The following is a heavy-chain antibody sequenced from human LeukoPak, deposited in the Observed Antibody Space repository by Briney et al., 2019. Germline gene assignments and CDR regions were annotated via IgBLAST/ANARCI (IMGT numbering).Heavy chain of an antibody. CDR3: ARSQNYYGSGDY. J-gene: IGHJ4*02. CDR1: GDSVSNGNYY. D-gene: IGHD3-10*01. V-gene: IGHV4-61*03. Sequence: PSKTLSLTCTVSGDSVSNGNYYWSWLRQPPGKALEWIGYIYYTGKTYYNPSLEGRVTILVDTSRNHFSVKLSSVTAADTAVYYCARSQNYYGSGDYWSQGTLVTVSS. CDR2: IYYTGKT.